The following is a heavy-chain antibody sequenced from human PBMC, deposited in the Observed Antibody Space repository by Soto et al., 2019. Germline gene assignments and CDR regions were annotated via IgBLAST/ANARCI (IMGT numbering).Heavy chain of an antibody. CDR1: EGNFISYG. V-gene: IGHV3-30*18. J-gene: IGHJ3*02. D-gene: IGHD4-17*01. Sequence: PQRHCCAASEGNFISYGVHWVRQAPGKGLEWVAVISYDGSNKYYADSVKGRFTISRDNSKNTLYLQMNSLRAEDTAVYYCAKDNLRWYTYDGFDIWGQGTMVTVSS. CDR3: AKDNLRWYTYDGFDI. CDR2: ISYDGSNK.